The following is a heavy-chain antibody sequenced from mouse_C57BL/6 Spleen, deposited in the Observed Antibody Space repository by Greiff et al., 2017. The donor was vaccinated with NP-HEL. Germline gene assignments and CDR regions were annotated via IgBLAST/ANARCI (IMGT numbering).Heavy chain of an antibody. Sequence: QVQLKESGAELVRPGTSVKMSCKASGYTFTNYWIGWAKQRPGHGLEWIGDIYPGGGYTNYNEKFKGKATLTADKSSSTAYMQFSSLTSEDSAIYYCARIEYGNGDYAMDYWGQGTSVTVSS. CDR2: IYPGGGYT. D-gene: IGHD2-10*02. J-gene: IGHJ4*01. CDR3: ARIEYGNGDYAMDY. V-gene: IGHV1-63*01. CDR1: GYTFTNYW.